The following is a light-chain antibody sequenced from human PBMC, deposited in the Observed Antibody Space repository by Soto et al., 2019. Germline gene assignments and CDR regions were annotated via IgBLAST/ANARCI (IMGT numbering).Light chain of an antibody. CDR3: QQRSNWPPFT. CDR2: DAS. J-gene: IGKJ3*01. Sequence: IVLTQSPATLSLSPGERATLSCRASQSVSSYLAWYQQKPGQAPRLLIYDASNRATGIPARFSGSGSGTDFTLTISSLEPEDFAVYYCQQRSNWPPFTFGPGPKVDIK. CDR1: QSVSSY. V-gene: IGKV3-11*01.